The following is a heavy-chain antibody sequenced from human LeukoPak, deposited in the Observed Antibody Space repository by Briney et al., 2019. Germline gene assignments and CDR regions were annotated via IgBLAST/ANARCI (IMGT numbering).Heavy chain of an antibody. V-gene: IGHV4-38-2*02. D-gene: IGHD3-3*01. CDR3: ARTEWGVNWFDP. CDR2: IYHSGST. J-gene: IGHJ5*02. Sequence: SETLSLTCTVSGYSISSGYYWGWIRQPPGKGLEWIGSIYHSGSTYYNPSLKSRVTISVDTSKNQFSLKLSSVTAADTAVYYCARTEWGVNWFDPWGQGTLVTVSS. CDR1: GYSISSGYY.